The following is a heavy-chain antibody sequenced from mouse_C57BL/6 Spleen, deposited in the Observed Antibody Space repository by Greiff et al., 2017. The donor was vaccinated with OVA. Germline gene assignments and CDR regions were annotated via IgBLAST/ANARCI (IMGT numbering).Heavy chain of an antibody. J-gene: IGHJ4*01. CDR2: INPSNGGT. CDR1: SYTFTSYW. CDR3: ARPGNDMDC. V-gene: IGHV1-53*01. Sequence: QVQLQQSGTELVKPGASVKLSCKASSYTFTSYWMHWVKQRPDQGLEWIGNINPSNGGTNYNEKFKSKATLTVDTSSSTAYMQLSSLTSEESAVNYCARPGNDMDCWGQGTTVTVSS.